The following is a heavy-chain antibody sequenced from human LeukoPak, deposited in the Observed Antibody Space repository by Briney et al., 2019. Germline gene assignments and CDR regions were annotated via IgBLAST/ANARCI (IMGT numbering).Heavy chain of an antibody. D-gene: IGHD1-7*01. V-gene: IGHV3-11*04. Sequence: GGSLRLSCAASGFTFSDYYMSWIRQAPGKGLEWVAYISSSGSTIYYADSVKGRFTISRDNAKNSLYLQMNSLRAEDTAVSYCARELGGTTSLLYYYSYYYMDVWGKGTTVTVSS. CDR2: ISSSGSTI. CDR3: ARELGGTTSLLYYYSYYYMDV. CDR1: GFTFSDYY. J-gene: IGHJ6*03.